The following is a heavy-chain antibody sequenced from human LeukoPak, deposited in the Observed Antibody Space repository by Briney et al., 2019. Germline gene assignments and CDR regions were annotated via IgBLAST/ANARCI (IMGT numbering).Heavy chain of an antibody. CDR1: GGSISSGSYY. Sequence: SQTLSLTCTVSGGSISSGSYYWSWIRQPAGKGLEWIGRIYTSGNTNYNPSLKSPVTISVDTSKNQFSLKLSSVTAADTAVYYCARLDGQWGGLDYWGQGTLVTVSS. J-gene: IGHJ4*02. D-gene: IGHD6-19*01. CDR3: ARLDGQWGGLDY. CDR2: IYTSGNT. V-gene: IGHV4-61*02.